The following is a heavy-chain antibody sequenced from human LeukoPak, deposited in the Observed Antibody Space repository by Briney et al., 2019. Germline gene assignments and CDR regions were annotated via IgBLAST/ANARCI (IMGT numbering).Heavy chain of an antibody. CDR3: AKDTRYCSSTSCVNWFDP. J-gene: IGHJ5*02. Sequence: PGGSLRLSCAASGFTFDDYAMHWVRQAPGKGLEWVSGISWNSGSVGYADSVKGRFTISRDNAKNSLYLQMNSLRAEDTAVYYCAKDTRYCSSTSCVNWFDPWGQGTLVTVSS. CDR2: ISWNSGSV. CDR1: GFTFDDYA. V-gene: IGHV3-9*01. D-gene: IGHD2-2*01.